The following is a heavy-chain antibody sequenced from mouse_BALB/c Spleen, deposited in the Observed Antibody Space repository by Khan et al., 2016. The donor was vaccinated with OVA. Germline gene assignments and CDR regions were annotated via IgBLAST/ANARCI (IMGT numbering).Heavy chain of an antibody. J-gene: IGHJ4*01. CDR3: ARNTHMNTTVMDY. CDR2: IWSDGKT. D-gene: IGHD2-4*01. Sequence: QVQLKESGPGLVAPSQSLSITCTVSGFSLTSYGVHWVRQPPGKGLEWLVVIWSDGKTTYNSTLKSRLSISKDNSTSQVFLILNSLQTYDTAMYYCARNTHMNTTVMDYWGQGTSVTVSS. CDR1: GFSLTSYG. V-gene: IGHV2-6*02.